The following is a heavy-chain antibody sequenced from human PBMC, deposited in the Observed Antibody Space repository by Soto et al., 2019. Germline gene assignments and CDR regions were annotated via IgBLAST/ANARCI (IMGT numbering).Heavy chain of an antibody. Sequence: EVQLVESGGGLVQPGGSLKLSCAASGFTFSGSAMHWVRQASGKGLEWVGRIRSKANSYATAYAASVKGRFTISRDDSKNTAYLQMNSLKTEDTAVYYCTRHSQINGGHYWGQGTLVTVSS. V-gene: IGHV3-73*01. CDR2: IRSKANSYAT. CDR1: GFTFSGSA. CDR3: TRHSQINGGHY. J-gene: IGHJ4*02.